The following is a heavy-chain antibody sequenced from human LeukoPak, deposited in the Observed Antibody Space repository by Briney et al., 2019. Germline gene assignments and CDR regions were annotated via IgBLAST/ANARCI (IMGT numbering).Heavy chain of an antibody. V-gene: IGHV3-30*02. D-gene: IGHD5-24*01. Sequence: GGSLRLSCAASGFTFSSYSMHWVRQAPGKGLEWVAFIRYDGSNKYYADSVKGRFTISRDNSKNTLYLQMNSLRTEDTAVYYCARDGGDGYNQIDHWGQGTLVTVSS. J-gene: IGHJ4*02. CDR1: GFTFSSYS. CDR3: ARDGGDGYNQIDH. CDR2: IRYDGSNK.